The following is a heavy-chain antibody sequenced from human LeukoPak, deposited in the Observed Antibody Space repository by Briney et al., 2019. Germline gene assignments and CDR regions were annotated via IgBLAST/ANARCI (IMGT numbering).Heavy chain of an antibody. J-gene: IGHJ6*03. CDR3: ARDRATYYDFWSGSYPIYYYMDV. CDR2: IRYDGSNK. CDR1: GFTFSSYG. V-gene: IGHV3-30*02. D-gene: IGHD3-3*01. Sequence: PGGSLRLSCAASGFTFSSYGMHWVRQAPGKGLEWVAFIRYDGSNKYYADSVKGRFTISRDNSKNTLYLQMNSLRAEDTAVYYCARDRATYYDFWSGSYPIYYYMDVWGKGTTVTVSS.